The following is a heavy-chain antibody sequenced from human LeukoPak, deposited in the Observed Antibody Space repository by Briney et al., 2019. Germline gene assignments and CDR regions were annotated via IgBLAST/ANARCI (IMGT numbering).Heavy chain of an antibody. D-gene: IGHD3-22*01. CDR2: IMQDGSEK. V-gene: IGHV3-7*01. CDR3: ARDSYYYDSSGYYYYFDY. Sequence: QSGGPLRLSCASSGFPFSSFWMSWVRQPPGKGLEWVANIMQDGSEKYYVDSVKGRFTISRDNAKNSLYLQMNSLRAEDTAVYYCARDSYYYDSSGYYYYFDYWGQGTRVTVSS. CDR1: GFPFSSFW. J-gene: IGHJ4*02.